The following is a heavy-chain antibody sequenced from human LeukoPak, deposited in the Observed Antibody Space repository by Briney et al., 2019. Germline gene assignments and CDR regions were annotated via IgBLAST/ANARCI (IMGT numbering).Heavy chain of an antibody. J-gene: IGHJ5*02. D-gene: IGHD2-2*01. CDR3: ARDRLVLVPAAMAEEEEWFDP. Sequence: GGSLRLSCAASGFTFSSYSMNWVRQAPGKGPEWVSSISSSSSYIYYADSVKGRFTISRDNAKNSLYLQMNSLRAEDTAVYYCARDRLVLVPAAMAEEEEWFDPWGQGTLVTVSS. CDR1: GFTFSSYS. V-gene: IGHV3-21*01. CDR2: ISSSSSYI.